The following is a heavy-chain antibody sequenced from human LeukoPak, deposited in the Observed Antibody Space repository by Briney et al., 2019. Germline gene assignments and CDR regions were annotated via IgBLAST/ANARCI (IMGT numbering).Heavy chain of an antibody. V-gene: IGHV3-23*01. CDR3: ARPKPYYYDSSGYYSY. Sequence: PGGSLRLSCAASGFTFSSYAMSWVRQAPGKGLEWISAISGSGGSTYYADSVKGRFTISRDNSKNTLYLQMNSLRAEDTAVYYCARPKPYYYDSSGYYSYWGQGTLVTVSS. D-gene: IGHD3-22*01. CDR2: ISGSGGST. CDR1: GFTFSSYA. J-gene: IGHJ4*02.